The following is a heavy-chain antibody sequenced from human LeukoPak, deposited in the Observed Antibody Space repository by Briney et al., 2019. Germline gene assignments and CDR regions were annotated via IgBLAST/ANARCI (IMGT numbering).Heavy chain of an antibody. Sequence: GASVKVSCKASGGTFSSYAISWVRQAPGQGLEWMGGIIPIFGTANYAQKFQGRVTITADESTSTAYMELSSLRSEDTAVYYCARDYEDNWNYGAFDIWGQGTMVTVSS. V-gene: IGHV1-69*13. CDR3: ARDYEDNWNYGAFDI. J-gene: IGHJ3*02. CDR1: GGTFSSYA. D-gene: IGHD1-7*01. CDR2: IIPIFGTA.